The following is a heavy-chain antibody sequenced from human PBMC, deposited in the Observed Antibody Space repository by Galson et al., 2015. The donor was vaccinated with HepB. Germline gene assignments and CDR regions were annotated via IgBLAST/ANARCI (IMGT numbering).Heavy chain of an antibody. CDR1: GYTFTGYT. D-gene: IGHD2-15*01. J-gene: IGHJ4*02. Sequence: SVKVSCKASGYTFTGYTIHWVRQAPGQGPEWMGRINPNNGDVNYSQNFQGRVIMARDTSISTVFMELSRLTSDDTATYYCARTAANFAPRLDYWGQGTLVTVSS. CDR3: ARTAANFAPRLDY. CDR2: INPNNGDV. V-gene: IGHV1-2*06.